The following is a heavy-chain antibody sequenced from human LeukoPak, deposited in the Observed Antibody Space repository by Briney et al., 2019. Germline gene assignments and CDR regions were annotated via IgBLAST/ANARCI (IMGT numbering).Heavy chain of an antibody. V-gene: IGHV1-18*01. Sequence: ASVKVSFKASGYTFTNYGVSWVRQDPGQGLEGMGWISAYTGNTNYAQKLQGRVTITTDTSTSTAYMELRSLRSDDTAVYYCARSGVGYFYDSSGYYPLDYWGQGTLVTVSS. J-gene: IGHJ4*02. CDR1: GYTFTNYG. D-gene: IGHD3-22*01. CDR2: ISAYTGNT. CDR3: ARSGVGYFYDSSGYYPLDY.